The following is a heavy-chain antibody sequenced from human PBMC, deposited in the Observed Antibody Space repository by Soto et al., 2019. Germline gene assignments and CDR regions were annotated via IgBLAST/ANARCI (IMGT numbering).Heavy chain of an antibody. CDR2: IRSKAYGGTT. CDR3: TAQYNWNDYYYYGMDV. V-gene: IGHV3-49*04. J-gene: IGHJ6*02. Sequence: GGSLRLSCTASGFTFGDYAMSWVRQAPGKGLEWVGFIRSKAYGGTTEYAASVKGRFTISRDDSKSIAYLQMNSLKTEDTAVYYCTAQYNWNDYYYYGMDVWGQGTTVTVSS. CDR1: GFTFGDYA. D-gene: IGHD1-20*01.